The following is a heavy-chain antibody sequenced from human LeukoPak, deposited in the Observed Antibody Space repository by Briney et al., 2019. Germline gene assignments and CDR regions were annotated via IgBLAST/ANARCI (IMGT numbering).Heavy chain of an antibody. CDR2: ISAYNGNT. CDR1: GYTFTSYG. V-gene: IGHV1-18*01. J-gene: IGHJ4*02. D-gene: IGHD3-3*01. Sequence: GASVKVPCKASGYTFTSYGISWVRQAPGQGLEWMGWISAYNGNTNYAQKLQGRVTMTTDTSTSTAYMELRSLRSDDTAVYYCARDDIDFWSGYYFDYWGQGTLVTVSS. CDR3: ARDDIDFWSGYYFDY.